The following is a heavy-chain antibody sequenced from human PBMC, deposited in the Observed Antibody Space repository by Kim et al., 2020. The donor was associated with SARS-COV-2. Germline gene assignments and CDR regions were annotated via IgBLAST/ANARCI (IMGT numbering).Heavy chain of an antibody. CDR1: GFTFDDYA. V-gene: IGHV3-9*01. CDR3: AKGAASYYYYGMDV. Sequence: GGSLRLSCAGSGFTFDDYAMHWVRQAPGKGLEWVSGISWNSGSIGYADSVKGRFTISRDNAKNSLYLQMNSLRAEDTALYYCAKGAASYYYYGMDVWGQG. J-gene: IGHJ6*02. CDR2: ISWNSGSI. D-gene: IGHD6-13*01.